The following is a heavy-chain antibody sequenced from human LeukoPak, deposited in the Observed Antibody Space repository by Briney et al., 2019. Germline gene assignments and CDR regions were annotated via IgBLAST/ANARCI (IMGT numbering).Heavy chain of an antibody. Sequence: GGSLRLSCAASGFTFDDYAMHWGRQAPAKGLGWVSGISWNSGSIGYADSVKGRFTISRDNAKNSLYLQMNSLRAEDTALYYCANHLSNIAAASNFDYWGQGTLVTVSS. D-gene: IGHD6-13*01. J-gene: IGHJ4*02. CDR1: GFTFDDYA. CDR2: ISWNSGSI. CDR3: ANHLSNIAAASNFDY. V-gene: IGHV3-9*01.